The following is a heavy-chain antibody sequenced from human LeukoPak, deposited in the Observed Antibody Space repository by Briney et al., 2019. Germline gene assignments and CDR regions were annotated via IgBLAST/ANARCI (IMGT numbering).Heavy chain of an antibody. CDR3: ARPTFGGVIVPFDY. CDR2: ISSDGSST. D-gene: IGHD3-16*02. J-gene: IGHJ4*02. CDR1: GFTFSSYW. V-gene: IGHV3-74*01. Sequence: GGSLRLSCAASGFTFSSYWMHWVRQAPGKGLVWVSRISSDGSSTSYADSVKGRFTISRDNAKNTLYLQMNSLRAEDTAVYYCARPTFGGVIVPFDYWGQGTLVTVSS.